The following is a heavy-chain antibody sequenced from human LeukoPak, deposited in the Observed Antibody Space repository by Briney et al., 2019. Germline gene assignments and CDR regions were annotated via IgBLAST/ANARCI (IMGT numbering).Heavy chain of an antibody. CDR3: ARSRLGYCSSTSCQGFDY. CDR2: IIPIFGTA. CDR1: GGTFSSYA. J-gene: IGHJ4*02. D-gene: IGHD2-2*03. Sequence: SVKVSCKASGGTFSSYAISWVRQAPGQGLEWMGGIIPIFGTANYAQKFQGRVTITTDESTSTAYMELSSLRSEDTAVYYCARSRLGYCSSTSCQGFDYWGQGTLVTVSS. V-gene: IGHV1-69*05.